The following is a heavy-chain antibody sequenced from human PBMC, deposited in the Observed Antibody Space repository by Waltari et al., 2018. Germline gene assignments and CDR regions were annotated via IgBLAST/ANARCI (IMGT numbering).Heavy chain of an antibody. V-gene: IGHV4-59*01. CDR3: AREPPRRYYYGMDV. Sequence: QVQLQESGPGLVKPSETLSLTCTVSGGSISSYYWSWIRQPPGKGLEWIGYIYYSGGTTYYPALKSRVTISVDTSKNQFSLKLSSVTAADTAVYYCAREPPRRYYYGMDVWGQGTTVTVSS. J-gene: IGHJ6*02. CDR1: GGSISSYY. CDR2: IYYSGGT.